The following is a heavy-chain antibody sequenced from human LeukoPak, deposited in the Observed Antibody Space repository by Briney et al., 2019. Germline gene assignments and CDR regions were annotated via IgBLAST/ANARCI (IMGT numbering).Heavy chain of an antibody. CDR1: GFTFSSYA. V-gene: IGHV3-23*01. CDR3: AKGGRGRPGTYYFDY. Sequence: GGSLRLSCAASGFTFSSYAMSWVRQAPGKGLEWVSAISGSGGSTYYADSVKGRFTISRDNSKNTLYLQMNSLRAEDTAVYYCAKGGRGRPGTYYFDYWGQGTLVTVSS. CDR2: ISGSGGST. D-gene: IGHD3/OR15-3a*01. J-gene: IGHJ4*02.